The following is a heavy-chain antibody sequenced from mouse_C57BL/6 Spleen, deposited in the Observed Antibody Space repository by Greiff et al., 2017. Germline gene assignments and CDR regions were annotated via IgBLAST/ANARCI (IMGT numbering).Heavy chain of an antibody. CDR3: ASGAQATLAMDY. CDR1: GYTFTSYW. J-gene: IGHJ4*01. D-gene: IGHD3-2*02. V-gene: IGHV1-52*01. Sequence: QVQLQQPGAELVRPGSSVKLSCKASGYTFTSYWMHWVKQRPIQGLEWIGNIDPSDSETHYNQKFKDKATLTVDKSSSTAYMQLSSLTSEDSAVYYCASGAQATLAMDYWGQGTSVTVSS. CDR2: IDPSDSET.